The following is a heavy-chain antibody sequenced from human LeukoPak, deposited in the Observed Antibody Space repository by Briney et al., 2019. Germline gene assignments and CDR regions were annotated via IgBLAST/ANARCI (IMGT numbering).Heavy chain of an antibody. CDR1: VGSISNRNYY. D-gene: IGHD3-3*01. Sequence: ASETLSLTCSVSVGSISNRNYYWGWIRQPPGKGLEWIGSIYYSGSTYYNPSLKSPVTIFVDTSKNQFSLKVSSVTAADTAVYYCARRFLEWSHDYWGQGTLVTVSS. CDR2: IYYSGST. V-gene: IGHV4-39*01. CDR3: ARRFLEWSHDY. J-gene: IGHJ4*02.